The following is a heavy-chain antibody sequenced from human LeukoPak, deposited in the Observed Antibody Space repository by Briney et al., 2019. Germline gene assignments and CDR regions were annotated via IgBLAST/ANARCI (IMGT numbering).Heavy chain of an antibody. Sequence: ASVKVSCKASGYTFTSYDINWVRQATGQGLEWMGWMNPNSGNTGYAQKFQGRVTMTRNTSISTAYMELSSLRSEGTAVYYCASSIQLWLLFDPWGQGTLVTVSS. CDR2: MNPNSGNT. CDR3: ASSIQLWLLFDP. J-gene: IGHJ5*02. V-gene: IGHV1-8*01. CDR1: GYTFTSYD. D-gene: IGHD5-18*01.